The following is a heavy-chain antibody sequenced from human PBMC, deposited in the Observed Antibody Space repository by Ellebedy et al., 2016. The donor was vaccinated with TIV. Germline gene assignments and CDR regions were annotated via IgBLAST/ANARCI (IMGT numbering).Heavy chain of an antibody. CDR3: ARGSAFDI. CDR1: GGSTSSYY. D-gene: IGHD2-15*01. CDR2: IYYSGST. V-gene: IGHV4-59*08. Sequence: MPSETLSLTCTVSGGSTSSYYWRWNRQPPGKGLEWIGYIYYSGSTNYNPSLKSRVTISVDTSKNQFSLKLSSVTAADTAVYYCARGSAFDIWGQGTMVTVSS. J-gene: IGHJ3*02.